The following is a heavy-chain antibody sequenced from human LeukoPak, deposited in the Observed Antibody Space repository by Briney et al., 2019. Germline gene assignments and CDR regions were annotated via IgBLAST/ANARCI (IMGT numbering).Heavy chain of an antibody. CDR2: INHSGST. V-gene: IGHV4-34*01. J-gene: IGHJ4*02. CDR1: GGSFSGYY. D-gene: IGHD6-19*01. Sequence: NPSETLSLTCAVYGGSFSGYYWSWIRQPPGKGLEWIGEINHSGSTNYNPSLKSRVTISVDTSKNQFSLKLSSVTAADTAVYYCARGGGVGLYSSGWPLDYWGQGTLVTVSS. CDR3: ARGGGVGLYSSGWPLDY.